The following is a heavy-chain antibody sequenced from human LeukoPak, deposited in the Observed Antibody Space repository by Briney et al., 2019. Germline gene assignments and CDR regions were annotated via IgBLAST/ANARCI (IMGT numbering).Heavy chain of an antibody. V-gene: IGHV1-8*01. Sequence: ASVKVSCKASGYTFTCYYIHWVRQAPGQGLEWMGWINPNSGSTGYAQKFQGRVTMTRNSYISTAYMELSSLRSEDTAVYYCARGPSGSYYGYYYYYYMDVWGKGTTVTVSS. CDR3: ARGPSGSYYGYYYYYYMDV. D-gene: IGHD1-26*01. CDR1: GYTFTCYY. CDR2: INPNSGST. J-gene: IGHJ6*03.